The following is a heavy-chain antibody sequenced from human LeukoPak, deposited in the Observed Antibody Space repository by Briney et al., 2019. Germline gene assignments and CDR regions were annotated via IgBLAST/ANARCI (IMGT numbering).Heavy chain of an antibody. Sequence: KPSETLSLTCTVSGGSISSYYWSWIRQPPGKGLEWIGYIYYSGSTNYNPSLKSRVTISVDTSKNQFSLKLSSLTAADTAVYYCARDRGHYDILTGYYGPYWYFDLWGRGTLVTVSS. J-gene: IGHJ2*01. V-gene: IGHV4-59*01. CDR1: GGSISSYY. CDR3: ARDRGHYDILTGYYGPYWYFDL. CDR2: IYYSGST. D-gene: IGHD3-9*01.